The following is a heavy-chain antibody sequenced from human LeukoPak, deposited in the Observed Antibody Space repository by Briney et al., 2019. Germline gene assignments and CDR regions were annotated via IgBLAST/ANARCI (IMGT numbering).Heavy chain of an antibody. CDR1: GFTFSTYR. D-gene: IGHD2-15*01. V-gene: IGHV3-48*01. CDR3: ARLAHDAFDI. J-gene: IGHJ3*02. Sequence: GGSLRLSCAASGFTFSTYRMNWVRQAPGKGLEWVSYTSSSSSIIYYADSVKGRFTISRDNAKNSLYLQMNSLRAEDTGAYYCARLAHDAFDIWGQGTLVTVSS. CDR2: TSSSSSII.